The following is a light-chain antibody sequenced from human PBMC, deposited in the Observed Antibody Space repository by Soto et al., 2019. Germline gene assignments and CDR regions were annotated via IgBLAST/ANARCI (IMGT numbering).Light chain of an antibody. Sequence: EIVLTQSQVTLSLSPGERATLSCRASQSVSSYLAWYQQKPGQAPRLLIYDASNRATGIPARFSGGGSGTDFTLTIDNLEPEDFAIYYCQQRSNWPPITFGQRTRLEI. V-gene: IGKV3-11*01. J-gene: IGKJ5*01. CDR1: QSVSSY. CDR3: QQRSNWPPIT. CDR2: DAS.